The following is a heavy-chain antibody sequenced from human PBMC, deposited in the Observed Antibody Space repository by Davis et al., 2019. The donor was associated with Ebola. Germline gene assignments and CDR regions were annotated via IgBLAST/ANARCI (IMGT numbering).Heavy chain of an antibody. Sequence: AASVKVSCKASGYTFTSCYMHWVRQAPGQGLEWMGIINPSGGSTSYAQKFRGRVTMTRDTSTSTAYMDLRSLRSDDTAVYFCARASPYSYHSGILNWFDPWGQGTLVTVSS. D-gene: IGHD3-10*01. V-gene: IGHV1-46*01. CDR1: GYTFTSCY. J-gene: IGHJ5*02. CDR3: ARASPYSYHSGILNWFDP. CDR2: INPSGGST.